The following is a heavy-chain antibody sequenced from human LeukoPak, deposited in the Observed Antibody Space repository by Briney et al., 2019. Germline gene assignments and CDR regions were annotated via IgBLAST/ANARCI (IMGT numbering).Heavy chain of an antibody. J-gene: IGHJ4*02. CDR3: AREYDSSGHYYGVEAENDY. V-gene: IGHV1-2*02. CDR2: INPNSGGT. D-gene: IGHD3-22*01. Sequence: ASVKVSCKASGYTFTSYYMHWVRQAPGQGLEWMGWINPNSGGTNYAQKFQGRVTMTRDTSISTAYMELSRLRSDDTAVYYCAREYDSSGHYYGVEAENDYWGQGTLVTVSS. CDR1: GYTFTSYY.